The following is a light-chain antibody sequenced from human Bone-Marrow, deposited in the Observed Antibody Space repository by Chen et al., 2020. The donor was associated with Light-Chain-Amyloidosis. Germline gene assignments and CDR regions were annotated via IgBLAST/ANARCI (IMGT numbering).Light chain of an antibody. Sequence: SYVLTQPSSVSVAPGQTATTACGGNNIGSTSVHWYQQTPGQAPLLVVYDDSDRHSGIPERLSGSNSGNTATLTISRVEAGDEADYYCQVWDRSSDRPVFGGGTKLTVL. CDR2: DDS. CDR3: QVWDRSSDRPV. V-gene: IGLV3-21*02. CDR1: NIGSTS. J-gene: IGLJ3*02.